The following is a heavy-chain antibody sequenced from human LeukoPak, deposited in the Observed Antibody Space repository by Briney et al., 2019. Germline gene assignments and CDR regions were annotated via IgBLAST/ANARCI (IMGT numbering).Heavy chain of an antibody. CDR3: ARGSGYYDYVWGSYRPPQYYFDY. CDR1: GGSISSGGYY. V-gene: IGHV4-31*03. CDR2: IYYSGST. Sequence: PSETLSLTCTVSGGSISSGGYYWSWIRQHPGKGLEWIGYIYYSGSTCYNPSLKSRVTISVDTSKNQFSLKLSSVTAADTAVYYCARGSGYYDYVWGSYRPPQYYFDYWGQGTLVTVSS. J-gene: IGHJ4*02. D-gene: IGHD3-16*02.